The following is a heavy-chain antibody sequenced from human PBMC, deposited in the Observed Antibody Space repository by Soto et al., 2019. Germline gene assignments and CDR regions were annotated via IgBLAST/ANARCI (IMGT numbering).Heavy chain of an antibody. CDR3: PFGWGGDHEGY. J-gene: IGHJ4*02. V-gene: IGHV3-23*01. CDR1: GLTFSAYP. D-gene: IGHD2-21*02. CDR2: ISGSGDRT. Sequence: EVQKLESGGGLVQPGGSLRLSCAASGLTFSAYPMSWVRQAPGKGLEWVSSISGSGDRTYYADSVKGRFTISRDNSKNTLYLQMNSLRVEDTAVYFCPFGWGGDHEGYWGQGTLVTVSS.